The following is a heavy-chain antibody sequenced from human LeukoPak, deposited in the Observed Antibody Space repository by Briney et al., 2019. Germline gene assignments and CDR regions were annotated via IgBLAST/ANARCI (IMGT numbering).Heavy chain of an antibody. CDR3: AREGHDYGDFPDY. CDR2: IYYSGST. Sequence: SETLSLTCTVSGGSISSYYWSWIRQPPGKGLEWIGYIYYSGSTYFNPSLSGRVTISVDTSTNQLSLRLTSVTAADTAVYYCAREGHDYGDFPDYWGQGTLVTVSS. CDR1: GGSISSYY. J-gene: IGHJ4*02. D-gene: IGHD4-17*01. V-gene: IGHV4-59*12.